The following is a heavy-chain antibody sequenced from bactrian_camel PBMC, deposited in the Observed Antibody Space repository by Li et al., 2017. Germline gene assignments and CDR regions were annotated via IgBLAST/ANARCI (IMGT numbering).Heavy chain of an antibody. CDR2: IDRDGRS. J-gene: IGHJ4*01. CDR3: AAQRNCASTNYDRVARFNY. Sequence: HVQLVESGGGSVQAGGSLRLSCATSGINIRNFCMDWFRQAPGKEREGVATIDRDGRSSYADSVKGRFTISKDNANNTLYLQMKSLKPEDTAMYYCAAQRNCASTNYDRVARFNYWGPGTQVTVS. CDR1: GINIRNFC. D-gene: IGHD4*01. V-gene: IGHV3S26*01.